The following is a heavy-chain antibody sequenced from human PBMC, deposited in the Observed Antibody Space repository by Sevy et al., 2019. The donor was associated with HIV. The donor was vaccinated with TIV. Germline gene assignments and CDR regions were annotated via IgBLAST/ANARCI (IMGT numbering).Heavy chain of an antibody. D-gene: IGHD4-4*01. CDR2: ITVSSSYI. CDR1: GFTFSTYT. V-gene: IGHV3-21*06. J-gene: IGHJ3*02. Sequence: GGSLRLSCAPSGFTFSTYTINWVRQAPGKGLEWVSSITVSSSYINDADSMKGRITISRDNVKNSLFLQMNSLRAEDTAVYYCARGGSNYRYEAFDIRGQGTMVTVSS. CDR3: ARGGSNYRYEAFDI.